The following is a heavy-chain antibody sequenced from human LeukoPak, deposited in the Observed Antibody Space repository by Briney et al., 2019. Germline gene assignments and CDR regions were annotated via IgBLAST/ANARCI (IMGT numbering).Heavy chain of an antibody. Sequence: SETLSLTCTVSGGSISSFYWSWIRQPPGKGVEWIGYIYNGGRANYNPSLKSRVIISEDTSKNQFSLRLRSVTAADTAVYYCARQPYSISSGINWFDPWGQGILVTVSS. CDR2: IYNGGRA. CDR3: ARQPYSISSGINWFDP. V-gene: IGHV4-59*08. D-gene: IGHD6-6*01. CDR1: GGSISSFY. J-gene: IGHJ5*02.